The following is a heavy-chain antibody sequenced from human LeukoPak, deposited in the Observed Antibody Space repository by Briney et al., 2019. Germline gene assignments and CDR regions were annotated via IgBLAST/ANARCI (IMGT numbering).Heavy chain of an antibody. CDR1: GFTFSSSA. CDR2: ISASGGST. D-gene: IGHD2-15*01. Sequence: GGSLRLSCAASGFTFSSSAMSWVRQVPGKGLEWVSGISASGGSTSYADSVRGRFTISRDNSKNTLYVQMNSLRDEDTAVYYCARHCSGGTCPFDYWGQGTLVTVSS. CDR3: ARHCSGGTCPFDY. J-gene: IGHJ4*02. V-gene: IGHV3-23*01.